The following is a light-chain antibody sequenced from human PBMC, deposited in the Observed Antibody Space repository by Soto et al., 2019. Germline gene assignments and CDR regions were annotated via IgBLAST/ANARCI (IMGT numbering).Light chain of an antibody. V-gene: IGKV3-20*01. Sequence: EIVLTQSPGTLSLSPGERATLSCRASQSVSSSYLAWYQQKPGQAPRIIIFGASGRATGIPDRFSGSGSGTDFTLTISRLEPEDFPVYYCQQYGSLSWTFGQGTKVDIK. CDR1: QSVSSSY. CDR3: QQYGSLSWT. J-gene: IGKJ1*01. CDR2: GAS.